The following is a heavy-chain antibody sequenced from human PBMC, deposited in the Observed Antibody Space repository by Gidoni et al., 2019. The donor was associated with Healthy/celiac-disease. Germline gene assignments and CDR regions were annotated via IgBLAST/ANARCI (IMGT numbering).Heavy chain of an antibody. D-gene: IGHD4-17*01. CDR2: IRSKANSYAT. V-gene: IGHV3-73*01. CDR1: GFTFSGSA. CDR3: TSPPDYGYYLDSFDI. Sequence: VQPGGSRKPSCAASGFTFSGSAMHWVRQASGKGLVWVGRIRSKANSYATAYAASVKGRFTISRDHSKNTAYLQMNSLKTEDKAVYYCTSPPDYGYYLDSFDIWGQGTMVTVSS. J-gene: IGHJ3*02.